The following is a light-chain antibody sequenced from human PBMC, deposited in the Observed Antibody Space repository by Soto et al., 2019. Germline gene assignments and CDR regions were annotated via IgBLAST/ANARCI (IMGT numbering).Light chain of an antibody. CDR1: QVIGSRY. Sequence: EIVMTQSPGTLSLSPGERATISCRASQVIGSRYLAWYHQKSGQAPRLLIYGASSRATGIPDRFSGSGSGPDFTLTISRVEPEDFGGYYCQQFGSSIPHTFGQGTKLEIK. V-gene: IGKV3-20*01. J-gene: IGKJ2*01. CDR3: QQFGSSIPHT. CDR2: GAS.